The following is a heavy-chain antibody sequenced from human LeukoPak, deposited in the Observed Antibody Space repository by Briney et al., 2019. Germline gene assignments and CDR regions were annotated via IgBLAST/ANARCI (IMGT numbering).Heavy chain of an antibody. CDR3: ARLWFGELSFDP. CDR1: GGSISSSSYY. V-gene: IGHV4-39*07. D-gene: IGHD3-10*01. Sequence: SETLSLTCTVSGGSISSSSYYWGWLRQPPGKGLEWIGSIYYSGSTYYNPSLKSRVTMSVDTSKNQFSLKLSSVTAADTAVYYCARLWFGELSFDPWGQGTLVTVSS. CDR2: IYYSGST. J-gene: IGHJ5*02.